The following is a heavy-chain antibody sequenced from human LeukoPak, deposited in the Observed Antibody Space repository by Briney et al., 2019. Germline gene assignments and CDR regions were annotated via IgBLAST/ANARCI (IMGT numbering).Heavy chain of an antibody. V-gene: IGHV4-30-2*01. CDR3: ARYPEQLGWFDP. CDR2: IYHSGST. CDR1: GGSISSGGYS. Sequence: KPSETLSLTCAVSGGSISSGGYSWSWIRQPPGKGLEWIGYIYHSGSTYYNPSLKSRVTISVDRSKNQFSLKLSSVTAADTAVYYCARYPEQLGWFDPWGQGTLVTVSS. J-gene: IGHJ5*02. D-gene: IGHD6-6*01.